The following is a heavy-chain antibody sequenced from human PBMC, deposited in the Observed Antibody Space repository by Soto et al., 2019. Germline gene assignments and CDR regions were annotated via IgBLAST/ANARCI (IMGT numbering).Heavy chain of an antibody. CDR2: INPNSGTT. CDR1: GYTFTDYY. CDR3: ARVPRGVYYGMDV. V-gene: IGHV1-2*04. D-gene: IGHD3-10*01. J-gene: IGHJ6*02. Sequence: QVQLVQSGAEVKKPGASVKVSCKASGYTFTDYYMHWVRQAPGQRLEWMGWINPNSGTTNYAQKFEGWVIITRETSITNVYMEVSRLRSDGRAVYYCARVPRGVYYGMDVWGQGTTVTVSS.